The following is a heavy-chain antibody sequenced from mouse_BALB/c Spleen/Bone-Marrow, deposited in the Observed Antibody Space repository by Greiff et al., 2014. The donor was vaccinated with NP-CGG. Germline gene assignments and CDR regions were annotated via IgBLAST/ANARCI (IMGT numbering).Heavy chain of an antibody. J-gene: IGHJ3*01. CDR1: GFTFSNYW. V-gene: IGHV6-6*02. CDR2: IRLKSNNYAT. D-gene: IGHD2-2*01. CDR3: TRRGYDGFAY. Sequence: EVQLQQSGGGLVQPGGSMKLSCVASGFTFSNYWMNWVRQSPEKGLEWVAEIRLKSNNYATHYAESMKGRFTISRDDSKSSVYLQMNNLRAEDTGIYYCTRRGYDGFAYWGQGTLVTVSA.